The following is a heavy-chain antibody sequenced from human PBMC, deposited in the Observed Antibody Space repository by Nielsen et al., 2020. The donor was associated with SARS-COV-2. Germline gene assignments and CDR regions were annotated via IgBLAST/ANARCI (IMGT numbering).Heavy chain of an antibody. J-gene: IGHJ4*02. CDR3: ANDFADSYFDS. CDR2: ISGRGGHT. D-gene: IGHD2-21*02. V-gene: IGHV3-23*01. Sequence: GESLKISCAASGFTFSNYAMSWVRQAPGEGLEWVSTISGRGGHTYYADSVKGRFTISRDNSKNTLYLQLNSLRAEDTAIYYCANDFADSYFDSWGQGTLVTVSS. CDR1: GFTFSNYA.